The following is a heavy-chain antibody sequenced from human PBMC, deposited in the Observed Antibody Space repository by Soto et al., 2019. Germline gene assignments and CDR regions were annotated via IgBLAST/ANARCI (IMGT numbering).Heavy chain of an antibody. CDR1: GYTFTGYY. D-gene: IGHD1-26*01. J-gene: IGHJ4*02. CDR2: INPNSGGT. CDR3: ARSGAPLPLYYFDY. Sequence: ASVKVSCKASGYTFTGYYMHWVRQAPGQGLEWMGWINPNSGGTNYAQKFQGWVTMTRDTSISTAYMELSRLRSDDTAVYYCARSGAPLPLYYFDYWGQGXLVTVSS. V-gene: IGHV1-2*04.